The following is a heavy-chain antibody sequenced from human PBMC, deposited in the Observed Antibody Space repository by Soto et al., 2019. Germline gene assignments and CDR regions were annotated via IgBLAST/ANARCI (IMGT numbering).Heavy chain of an antibody. J-gene: IGHJ4*02. CDR1: GFTFIDYY. V-gene: IGHV3-11*05. CDR2: ISSSSDYT. D-gene: IGHD3-22*01. Sequence: QVQLVESGGGLVKPGGSLRLSCAASGFTFIDYYMIWIRQAPGKGLEGSSYISSSSDYTNYADSAKGRFTISRDNAKNSLYLQMNSLRAEDTAVYYCAREDYYDGSGYYSYWGQGTLVSVSS. CDR3: AREDYYDGSGYYSY.